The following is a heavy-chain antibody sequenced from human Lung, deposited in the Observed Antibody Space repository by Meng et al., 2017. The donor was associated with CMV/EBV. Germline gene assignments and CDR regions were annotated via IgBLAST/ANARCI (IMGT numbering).Heavy chain of an antibody. J-gene: IGHJ4*02. CDR3: TTDSGYGYVWGSYQLLGY. V-gene: IGHV3-15*01. D-gene: IGHD3-16*01. CDR2: VKSKTDGGTT. Sequence: ESXKISXAASGFTFSNAWMSWVRQAPGKGLEWVGRVKSKTDGGTTDYAAPVKGRFTISRDDSKSTLYLQMNSLKTEDTAVYYCTTDSGYGYVWGSYQLLGYWGQGTXVTVAS. CDR1: GFTFSNAW.